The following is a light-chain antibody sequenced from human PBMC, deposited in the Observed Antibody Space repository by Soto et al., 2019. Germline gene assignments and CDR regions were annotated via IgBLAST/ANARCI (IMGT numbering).Light chain of an antibody. CDR1: QGISHY. Sequence: DIQMTQSPSSLSASVGDRVTITCRASQGISHYLAWYQQKPGKVPKLLIYTASTLQSGVPSRFSGSESGTDFTLTISILQPEDVATYYCQQYNSGPWTFGQGTKVEVK. CDR3: QQYNSGPWT. J-gene: IGKJ1*01. CDR2: TAS. V-gene: IGKV1-27*01.